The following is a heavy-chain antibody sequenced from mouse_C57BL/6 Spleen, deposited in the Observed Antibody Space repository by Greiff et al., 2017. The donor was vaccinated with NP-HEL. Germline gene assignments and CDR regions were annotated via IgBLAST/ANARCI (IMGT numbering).Heavy chain of an antibody. D-gene: IGHD1-2*01. V-gene: IGHV5-4*01. CDR2: ISDGGSYT. CDR3: ARTHYYGPMDY. CDR1: GFTFSSYA. Sequence: EVQLVESGGGLVKPGGSLKLSCAASGFTFSSYAMSWVRQTPEKRLEWVATISDGGSYTYYPDNVKGRFTISRDNAKNNLYLQMSHLKSEDTAMYYCARTHYYGPMDYWGQGTSVTVSS. J-gene: IGHJ4*01.